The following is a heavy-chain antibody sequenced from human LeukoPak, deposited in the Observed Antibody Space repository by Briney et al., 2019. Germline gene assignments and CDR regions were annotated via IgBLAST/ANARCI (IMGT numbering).Heavy chain of an antibody. CDR2: ISYDGSNK. J-gene: IGHJ4*02. Sequence: GGSLRLSCAASGFTFSSYAMHWVRQAPGKGLEWVAVISYDGSNKYYADSVKGRFTISRDNSKNTLYLQMYSLRAEDTAVYYCARDMLDEGNHIDYWGQGTLVTVSS. CDR3: ARDMLDEGNHIDY. D-gene: IGHD1-14*01. V-gene: IGHV3-30*01. CDR1: GFTFSSYA.